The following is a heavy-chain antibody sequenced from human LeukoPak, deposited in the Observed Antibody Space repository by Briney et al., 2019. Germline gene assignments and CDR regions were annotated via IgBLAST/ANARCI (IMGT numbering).Heavy chain of an antibody. Sequence: GGSLRLSCAASGFTFDDYAMHWVRQAPGKGLEGVSGISWNSGSIGYADSVKGRFTISRDNAKNSLYLQMNSLRAEDMALYYCAKGKESAVAGYYFDYWGQGTLVTVSS. CDR1: GFTFDDYA. CDR2: ISWNSGSI. CDR3: AKGKESAVAGYYFDY. J-gene: IGHJ4*02. D-gene: IGHD6-19*01. V-gene: IGHV3-9*03.